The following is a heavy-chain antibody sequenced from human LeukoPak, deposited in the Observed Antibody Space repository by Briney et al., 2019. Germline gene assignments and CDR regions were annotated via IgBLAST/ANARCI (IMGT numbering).Heavy chain of an antibody. CDR2: IYSGGAT. D-gene: IGHD3-9*01. V-gene: IGHV3-66*04. CDR1: GITVSTNY. CDR3: ARLHYDVLTGPFDY. J-gene: IGHJ4*02. Sequence: GGSLRLSCAASGITVSTNYMSWVRQAPGKGLEWVSIIYSGGATFYADSVKGRFTISRENSKNTLWLQMNSVRAEDTAVHYCARLHYDVLTGPFDYWGQGTLVTVSS.